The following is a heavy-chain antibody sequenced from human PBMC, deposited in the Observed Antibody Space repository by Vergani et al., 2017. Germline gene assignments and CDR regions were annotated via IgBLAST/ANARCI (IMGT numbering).Heavy chain of an antibody. J-gene: IGHJ3*02. Sequence: QVQLQESGPGLVKPSETLSLTCTVSGGSISSYYWSWIRQPPGKGLEWIGYIYYSGSTNYNPSLKSRVTISVDTSKKQFSLKLSSVTAADTAVYYCARGGCWSGYFAFDSWGQGRMVTVSS. D-gene: IGHD3-3*01. CDR2: IYYSGST. CDR3: ARGGCWSGYFAFDS. V-gene: IGHV4-59*01. CDR1: GGSISSYY.